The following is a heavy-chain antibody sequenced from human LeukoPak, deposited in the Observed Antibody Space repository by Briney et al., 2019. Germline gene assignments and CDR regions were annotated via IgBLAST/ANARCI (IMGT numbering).Heavy chain of an antibody. CDR3: ATADDYGSGSPRMDF. CDR1: GFTFSSHS. D-gene: IGHD3-10*01. CDR2: IISSSSTI. V-gene: IGHV3-48*01. Sequence: PGGSLRLSCAACGFTFSSHSMNWVRQAPGKGLEWVSYIISSSSTIYYADSVKGRFTISRDKAKNSLYLQMNSLRADDTAVYYCATADDYGSGSPRMDFWGNGTTVTVSS. J-gene: IGHJ6*04.